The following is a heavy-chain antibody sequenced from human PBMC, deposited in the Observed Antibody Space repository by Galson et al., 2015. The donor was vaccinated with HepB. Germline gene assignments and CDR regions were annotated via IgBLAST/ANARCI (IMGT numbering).Heavy chain of an antibody. CDR1: GITFNNYI. V-gene: IGHV3-23*01. CDR2: ISGSRGRT. D-gene: IGHD2-2*02. Sequence: SLRLSCAASGITFNNYIMNWVRQAPGKGLEWVSAISGSRGRTYHADSVRGRFTISRDNSKDTLYLQMNSLRAEDTAVYYCAMGREPDGIEYFQDWGQGTLVIVSS. CDR3: AMGREPDGIEYFQD. J-gene: IGHJ1*01.